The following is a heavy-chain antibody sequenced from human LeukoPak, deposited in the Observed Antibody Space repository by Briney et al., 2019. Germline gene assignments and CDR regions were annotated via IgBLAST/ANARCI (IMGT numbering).Heavy chain of an antibody. Sequence: SETLSLTCTVSGGSISSYYWSWIRQPPGKGLEWIGYIYYRGSTNYNPSLKSRVTISVDTSKNQFSLKLSSVTAADTAVYYCASSYYDSSGYSLGGFDYWGQGTLVTVSS. J-gene: IGHJ4*02. V-gene: IGHV4-59*01. D-gene: IGHD3-22*01. CDR2: IYYRGST. CDR1: GGSISSYY. CDR3: ASSYYDSSGYSLGGFDY.